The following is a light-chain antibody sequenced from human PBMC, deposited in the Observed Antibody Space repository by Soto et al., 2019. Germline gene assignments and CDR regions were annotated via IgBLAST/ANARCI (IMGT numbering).Light chain of an antibody. CDR1: SSDVGGYNY. Sequence: QSALTQPASVSGSPGQSITISCTGTSSDVGGYNYVSWYQQHPGKAPKLMIYEVSNRPSGVSNRFSGSKSGNTASLTISGLQPEDEADYYCSSYTSNSTSFHGVFGGGTKVTVL. J-gene: IGLJ3*02. CDR3: SSYTSNSTSFHGV. CDR2: EVS. V-gene: IGLV2-14*01.